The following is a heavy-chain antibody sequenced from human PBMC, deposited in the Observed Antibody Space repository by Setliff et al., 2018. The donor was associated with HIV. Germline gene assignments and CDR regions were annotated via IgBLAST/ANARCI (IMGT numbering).Heavy chain of an antibody. V-gene: IGHV1-3*01. CDR2: INSDNGNT. Sequence: ASVKVSCKASGYTLSTYALYWVRQAPGQRLEWMGWINSDNGNTKFSQKFQGRLTITADTTASTAYMVLSSLTSEDTAVYYCARRKVGAHTGGWFDPWGQGTLVTVSS. CDR1: GYTLSTYA. CDR3: ARRKVGAHTGGWFDP. J-gene: IGHJ5*02. D-gene: IGHD1-26*01.